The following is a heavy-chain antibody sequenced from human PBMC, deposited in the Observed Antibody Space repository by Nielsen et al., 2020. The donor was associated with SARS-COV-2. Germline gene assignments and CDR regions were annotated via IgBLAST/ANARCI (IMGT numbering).Heavy chain of an antibody. CDR1: GFTFSSYG. D-gene: IGHD3-10*01. CDR3: ARDPGYYLGSGTYYYYNMDV. J-gene: IGHJ6*02. CDR2: ISSSSSYI. V-gene: IGHV3-21*01. Sequence: GGSLRLSCAASGFTFSSYGMNWVRQAPGKGLEWVSSISSSSSYIYYADSVKGRFTISRDNAKNSLYLQMNSLKPEDSAVYYCARDPGYYLGSGTYYYYNMDVWGQGATVTVSS.